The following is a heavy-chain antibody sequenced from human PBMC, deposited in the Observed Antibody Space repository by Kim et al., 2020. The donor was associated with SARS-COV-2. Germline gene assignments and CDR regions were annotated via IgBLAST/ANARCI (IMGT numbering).Heavy chain of an antibody. CDR2: IKQDGSEK. J-gene: IGHJ4*02. Sequence: GGSLRLSCAASGFTFNSYCMNWVRQAPGEGLEWVANIKQDGSEKYYVDSVKGRFTISRDNAKNSLYLQMNSLRVEDTAVFYCAGTYGGNPDYFDYWGQGTLVTVSS. CDR1: GFTFNSYC. V-gene: IGHV3-7*03. CDR3: AGTYGGNPDYFDY. D-gene: IGHD2-15*01.